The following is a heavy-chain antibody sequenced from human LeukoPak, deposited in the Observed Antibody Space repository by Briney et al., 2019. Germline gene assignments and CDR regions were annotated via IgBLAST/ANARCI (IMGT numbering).Heavy chain of an antibody. CDR1: GFNFKDYW. V-gene: IGHV3-7*01. Sequence: GGSLRLSCAASGFNFKDYWMTWVRQAPGKGLEWVANIKKDGSEKYYMDSVKGRFTISRGNAKNSLYLQMNSLRAEDTALYYCLQYDAGSTWGQGTLVIVSS. J-gene: IGHJ5*02. D-gene: IGHD3-10*01. CDR3: LQYDAGST. CDR2: IKKDGSEK.